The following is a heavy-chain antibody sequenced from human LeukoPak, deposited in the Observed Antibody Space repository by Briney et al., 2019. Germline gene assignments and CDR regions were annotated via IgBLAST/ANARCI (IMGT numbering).Heavy chain of an antibody. Sequence: ASVKVSCKASGYTLTSYDINWVRQATGKGLEGMGLMNPNSGNTGYAQKSQGRVTITRNTSISTAYMELTSLRSEDTAVYYCARGDYGSGSYYNYYYYYYYMDVWGKGTPVTVSS. J-gene: IGHJ6*03. CDR1: GYTLTSYD. CDR2: MNPNSGNT. CDR3: ARGDYGSGSYYNYYYYYYYMDV. D-gene: IGHD3-10*01. V-gene: IGHV1-8*03.